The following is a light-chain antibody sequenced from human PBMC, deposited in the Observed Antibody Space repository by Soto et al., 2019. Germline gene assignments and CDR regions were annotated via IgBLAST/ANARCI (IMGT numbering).Light chain of an antibody. CDR1: QSISSW. CDR2: DAS. J-gene: IGKJ1*01. Sequence: DIQMTQSPSTLSASVGERVTITCRASQSISSWLAWYQQKPGKAPKLLIYDASSLESGVPSRFSGSGSGTEFPLIISRLQHDDFATYYCQQYNSYRTFDQGTQVEIK. CDR3: QQYNSYRT. V-gene: IGKV1-5*01.